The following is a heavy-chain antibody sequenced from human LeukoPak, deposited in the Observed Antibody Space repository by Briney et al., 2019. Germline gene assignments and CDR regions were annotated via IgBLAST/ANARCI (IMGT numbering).Heavy chain of an antibody. J-gene: IGHJ5*02. Sequence: GGSLRLSCAASGFSFRRYDMHWVRQAPGKGLEWVAATSYDGTSELYADFVKGRFSISRDNSRSTLSLQMDTLRPEDTAIYYCARAKGLAGSYLDNWFDPWGQGTRVIVSS. CDR3: ARAKGLAGSYLDNWFDP. CDR1: GFSFRRYD. D-gene: IGHD1-26*01. CDR2: TSYDGTSE. V-gene: IGHV3-30*04.